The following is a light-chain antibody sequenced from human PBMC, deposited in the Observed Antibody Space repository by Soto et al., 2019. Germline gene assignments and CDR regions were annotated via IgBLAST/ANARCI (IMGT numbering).Light chain of an antibody. CDR2: RAS. Sequence: EIVMTQSPATLSVSPGGSATPSCRASHQVTTNFAWNRQNPGQAPTLLIYRASRRAAGIPARFSASGSGTEFTLTISSLQSEDFAVYYCQQYNNWPYTFGQGTKLEI. CDR3: QQYNNWPYT. V-gene: IGKV3-15*01. J-gene: IGKJ2*01. CDR1: HQVTTN.